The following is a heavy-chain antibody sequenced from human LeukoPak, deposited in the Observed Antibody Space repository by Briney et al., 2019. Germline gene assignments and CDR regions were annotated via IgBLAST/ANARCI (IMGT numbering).Heavy chain of an antibody. V-gene: IGHV4-59*08. J-gene: IGHJ4*02. D-gene: IGHD2-21*01. CDR2: INYSGST. Sequence: SETLSLSCIVSGDSISSDYWSWIRQPPGKGLEWIGYINYSGSTTYNPSLKSRVTISVDTSKNHVSLKLRSVTAADTAVYYCARLDCVADNCYNYWGLETLVTVSS. CDR1: GDSISSDY. CDR3: ARLDCVADNCYNY.